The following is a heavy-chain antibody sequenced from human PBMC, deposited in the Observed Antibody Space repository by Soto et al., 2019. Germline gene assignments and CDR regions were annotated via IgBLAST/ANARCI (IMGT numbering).Heavy chain of an antibody. Sequence: GGSLRLSCAASGFTFSSYWMHWVRQAPGKGLVWVSRINRDGSSTSYADSVKGRFTISRDNAKNTLYLQMNSLRAEDTAVYYCAFEIAVAGTSGSFDYWGQGTLVTVSS. CDR1: GFTFSSYW. D-gene: IGHD6-19*01. V-gene: IGHV3-74*01. CDR3: AFEIAVAGTSGSFDY. J-gene: IGHJ4*02. CDR2: INRDGSST.